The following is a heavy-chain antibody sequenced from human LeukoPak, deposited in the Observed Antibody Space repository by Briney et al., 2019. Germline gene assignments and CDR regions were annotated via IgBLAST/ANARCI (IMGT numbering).Heavy chain of an antibody. CDR2: ISGSGSNT. CDR3: ARGNGDYAIHPDY. Sequence: GGSLRLSCAASGFTFSSYAMTRVRQAPGKGLEWVSAISGSGSNTYYADSVKGRFTISRDNSKNTLYLQMNSLRADDTAVYYCARGNGDYAIHPDYWGQGTLVTVSS. V-gene: IGHV3-23*01. J-gene: IGHJ4*02. D-gene: IGHD4-17*01. CDR1: GFTFSSYA.